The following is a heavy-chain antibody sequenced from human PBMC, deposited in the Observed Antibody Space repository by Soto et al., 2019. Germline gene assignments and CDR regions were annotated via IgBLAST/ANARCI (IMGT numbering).Heavy chain of an antibody. D-gene: IGHD1-26*01. V-gene: IGHV1-46*01. J-gene: IGHJ6*02. Sequence: ASVKVSCKVSGYTFTSYYMHWVRQAPGQGLEWMGIINPSGGSTSYAQKFQGRVTMTRDTSTSTVYMELSSLRSEDTAVYYCARGDGLGSYSSYYYGMDVWGQGTTVTVSS. CDR2: INPSGGST. CDR1: GYTFTSYY. CDR3: ARGDGLGSYSSYYYGMDV.